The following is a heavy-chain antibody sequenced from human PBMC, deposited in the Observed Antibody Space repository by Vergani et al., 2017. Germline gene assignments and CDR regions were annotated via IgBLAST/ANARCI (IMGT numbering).Heavy chain of an antibody. CDR3: ATDLPALLRYFDWSARSMDV. CDR2: IDPSDSYT. CDR1: GYSFTSYW. D-gene: IGHD3-9*01. V-gene: IGHV5-10-1*01. Sequence: EVQLVQSGAEVKKPGESLRIPCKVSGYSFTSYWISWVRQMPGKGLEWMGRIDPSDSYTNYSPSFQGHATISADKSISTAYLQWSSLKASDTAMYYCATDLPALLRYFDWSARSMDVWGQGTTVTVSS. J-gene: IGHJ6*02.